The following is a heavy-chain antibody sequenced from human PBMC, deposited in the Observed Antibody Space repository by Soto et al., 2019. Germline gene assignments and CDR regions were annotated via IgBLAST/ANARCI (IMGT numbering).Heavy chain of an antibody. J-gene: IGHJ4*02. V-gene: IGHV1-3*01. CDR2: INAGNGNT. D-gene: IGHD3-9*01. Sequence: ASVKVSCKASGYTFTSYAMHWVRQAPGQRLEWMGWINAGNGNTKYSQKFQGRVTITRDTSASTAYMELSSLRAEDTAVYYCAKPTERGKILTGMCFDYWGQGTLVTVSS. CDR3: AKPTERGKILTGMCFDY. CDR1: GYTFTSYA.